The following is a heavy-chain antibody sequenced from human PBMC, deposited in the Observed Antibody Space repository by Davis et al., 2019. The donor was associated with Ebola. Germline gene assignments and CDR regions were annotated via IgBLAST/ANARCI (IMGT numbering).Heavy chain of an antibody. CDR2: IYSDDST. Sequence: GESLKISCAASGFTFSSNTMSWVRQAPGKGLEWVSIIYSDDSTDYADSVKGRFTISRDNSKNTLYLQMNRLRGEDTAVYYCARDGGYSYGPEYWGQGTLVTVSS. J-gene: IGHJ4*02. CDR1: GFTFSSNT. CDR3: ARDGGYSYGPEY. D-gene: IGHD5-18*01. V-gene: IGHV3-66*01.